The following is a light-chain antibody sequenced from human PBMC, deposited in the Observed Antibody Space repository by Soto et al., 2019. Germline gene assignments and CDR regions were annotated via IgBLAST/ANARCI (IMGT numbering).Light chain of an antibody. Sequence: DIVMTQSPDSLAVSLGERATINCRSCQSVLYTSDNKNYLAWYQQKPGQPPKLLISWASTRESGVPDRFSGSGSGTDFTLTISGLQAEDVAVYYCQQYYANLYTFGQGTKLEIK. V-gene: IGKV4-1*01. CDR3: QQYYANLYT. J-gene: IGKJ2*01. CDR2: WAS. CDR1: QSVLYTSDNKNY.